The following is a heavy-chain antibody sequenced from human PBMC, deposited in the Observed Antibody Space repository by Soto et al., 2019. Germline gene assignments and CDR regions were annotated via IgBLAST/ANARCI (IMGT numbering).Heavy chain of an antibody. V-gene: IGHV4-31*03. D-gene: IGHD6-13*01. CDR2: IYYSGST. CDR3: ARDEAAGFYGMDV. J-gene: IGHJ6*02. Sequence: SETLSLTCTVSGGSISSGGYYWSWIRQHPGKGLEWIGYIYYSGSTYYNPSLKSRATISVDTSKNQFSLKLSSVTAADTAVYYCARDEAAGFYGMDVWGQGTTVTVSS. CDR1: GGSISSGGYY.